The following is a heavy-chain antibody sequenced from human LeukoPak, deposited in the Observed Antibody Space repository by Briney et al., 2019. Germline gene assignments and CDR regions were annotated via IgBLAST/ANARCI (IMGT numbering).Heavy chain of an antibody. V-gene: IGHV6-1*01. CDR3: GRVSSPWSPRDAFDI. D-gene: IGHD3-3*01. J-gene: IGHJ3*02. Sequence: SQTLSLTCAISGDSVSSNSATWNWIRQSPSRGLEWLERTYYKSKWYNDYAVSVKSRITINSDTSKNQFSLQLNSVTPEDTAVYYCGRVSSPWSPRDAFDIWGQGTMVTVSP. CDR2: TYYKSKWYN. CDR1: GDSVSSNSAT.